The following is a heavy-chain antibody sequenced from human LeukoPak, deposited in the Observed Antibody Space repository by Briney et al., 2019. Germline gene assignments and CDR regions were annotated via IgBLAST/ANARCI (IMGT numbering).Heavy chain of an antibody. Sequence: ASVKVSCKASGYTFTSYDINWVRQATGQGLEWMGWMSPNNGYTGYAQKFQGRVTMTRDTSISTAYMELSSLRSEDTAVYYCARDYGANSGWFDPWGQGTLVTVSS. V-gene: IGHV1-8*01. CDR2: MSPNNGYT. J-gene: IGHJ5*02. CDR1: GYTFTSYD. D-gene: IGHD4-23*01. CDR3: ARDYGANSGWFDP.